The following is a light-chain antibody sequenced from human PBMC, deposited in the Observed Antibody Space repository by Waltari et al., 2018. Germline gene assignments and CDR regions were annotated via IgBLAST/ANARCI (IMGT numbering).Light chain of an antibody. CDR3: QQYGNSLWT. CDR2: AQS. CDR1: QSVSSGS. V-gene: IGKV3-20*01. J-gene: IGKJ1*01. Sequence: EIVLTQSPDTLYLSPGERATLSCRASQSVSSGSVAWYQQKVGQAPRLLIYAQSTRATAIPDRFSGSGSETDFTLTISRLEPEDFAVYYCQQYGNSLWTFGQGTKVE.